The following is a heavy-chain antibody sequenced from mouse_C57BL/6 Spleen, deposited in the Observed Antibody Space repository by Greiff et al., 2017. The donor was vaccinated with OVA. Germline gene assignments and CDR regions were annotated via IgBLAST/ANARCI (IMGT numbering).Heavy chain of an antibody. CDR2: IDPETGGT. V-gene: IGHV1-15*01. CDR3: TSYYYGGYYFDY. Sequence: VQLQQSGAELVRPGASVTLSCKASGYTFTDYEMHWVKQTPVHGLEWIGAIDPETGGTAYNQKFKGKAILTADKSSSTAYMELRSLTSEDSAVYYCTSYYYGGYYFDYWGQGTTLTVSS. CDR1: GYTFTDYE. D-gene: IGHD1-1*02. J-gene: IGHJ2*01.